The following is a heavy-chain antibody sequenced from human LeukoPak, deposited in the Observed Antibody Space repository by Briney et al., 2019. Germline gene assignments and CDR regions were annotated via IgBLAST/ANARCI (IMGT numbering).Heavy chain of an antibody. J-gene: IGHJ4*02. CDR2: IKSKAAGGTT. D-gene: IGHD5-18*01. CDR1: GFTFSNAW. CDR3: TTYSYGACDY. V-gene: IGHV3-15*01. Sequence: GGSLRLSCAASGFTFSNAWLSWVRQAPGKGLEWVGRIKSKAAGGTTDYAAPVKGRFTISTDDSKNTLYLQMNSLKTADTAVYYGTTYSYGACDYWGQGALVTVSS.